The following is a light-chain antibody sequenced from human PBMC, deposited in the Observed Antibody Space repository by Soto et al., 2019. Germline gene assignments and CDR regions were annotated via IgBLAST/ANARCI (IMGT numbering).Light chain of an antibody. CDR3: QQYGSSPGT. CDR1: QSVSSSY. Sequence: EIVLTQSPGTLSLSPGERATLSCRASQSVSSSYLVWHQQKPGQAPRLLIYGASSRATGIPDRFSGSGSGTDFTLTISRLEPEDFAVYYCQQYGSSPGTFGQGTKVDIK. V-gene: IGKV3-20*01. J-gene: IGKJ1*01. CDR2: GAS.